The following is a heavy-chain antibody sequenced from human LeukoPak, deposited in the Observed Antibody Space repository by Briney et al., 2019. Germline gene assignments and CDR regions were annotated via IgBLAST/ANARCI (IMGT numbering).Heavy chain of an antibody. CDR1: GFTFSDYY. CDR2: IKQDGSEK. Sequence: PGGSLRLSCAASGFTFSDYYMSWIRQAPGRGLEWVANIKQDGSEKHYVDSVKGRFTISRDNAKNSLYLQMNSLRAEDTAVYYCARVDYGERRHYYFDYWGQGTLVTVSS. J-gene: IGHJ4*02. D-gene: IGHD4-17*01. V-gene: IGHV3-7*01. CDR3: ARVDYGERRHYYFDY.